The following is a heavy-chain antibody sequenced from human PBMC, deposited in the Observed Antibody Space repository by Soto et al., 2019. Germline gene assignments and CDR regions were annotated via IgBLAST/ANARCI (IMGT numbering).Heavy chain of an antibody. D-gene: IGHD6-19*01. CDR1: GGSISSGGYY. CDR3: ARRTGFSSGSWFDS. V-gene: IGHV4-31*03. CDR2: IFYTGST. J-gene: IGHJ5*01. Sequence: QVQLQESGPGLVKPSQTLSLTCTVSGGSISSGGYYWSWIRQFPGKGLEWIGYIFYTGSTYYTPSLKSRLTMSVDMSKNQFSLKLSSVTAADTAFYYCARRTGFSSGSWFDSWGQGTLVTVSS.